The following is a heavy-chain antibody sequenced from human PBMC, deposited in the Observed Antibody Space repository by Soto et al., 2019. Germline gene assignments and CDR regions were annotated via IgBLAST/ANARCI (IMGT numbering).Heavy chain of an antibody. D-gene: IGHD5-12*01. CDR3: ASPPIVATIVNYYYGMDV. V-gene: IGHV1-69*12. CDR2: IIPIFGTA. J-gene: IGHJ6*02. CDR1: GGTFSSYA. Sequence: QVQLVQSGAEVKKPGSSVKVSCKASGGTFSSYAISWVRQAPGQGLEWMGGIIPIFGTADYAQKFQGRVTITADESTSSXHMELSSLGSEDTAVYYAASPPIVATIVNYYYGMDVWGQGTTVTVSS.